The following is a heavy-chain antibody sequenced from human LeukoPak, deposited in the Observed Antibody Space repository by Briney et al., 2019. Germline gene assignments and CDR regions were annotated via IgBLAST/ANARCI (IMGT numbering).Heavy chain of an antibody. CDR2: IQYSGST. CDR1: GGSIRSYY. CDR3: ARGGYYYLDV. V-gene: IGHV4-59*01. J-gene: IGHJ6*03. Sequence: SETLSLTCIVSGGSIRSYYWSWIRQPPGKGLEWIGYIQYSGSTNSNPSLKSRVTISVDTSKNQFSLNLNSVTVADTAVYYCARGGYYYLDVWGKGTTVTVSS.